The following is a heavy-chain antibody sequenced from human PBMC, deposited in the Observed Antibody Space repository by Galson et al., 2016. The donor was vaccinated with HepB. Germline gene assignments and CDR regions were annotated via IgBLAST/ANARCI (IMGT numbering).Heavy chain of an antibody. D-gene: IGHD4-11*01. CDR3: ARGGLTPIIITV. J-gene: IGHJ4*01. V-gene: IGHV4-34*01. CDR2: INHAGRT. Sequence: ETLSLTCAVYGTTLTDKYWSWIRQTPGRGLEWIAEINHAGRTAYNPSLRSRVAIFVDTSKNQFSLALTSVTATDTGFYYCARGGLTPIIITVWGHGTLVTVS. CDR1: GTTLTDKY.